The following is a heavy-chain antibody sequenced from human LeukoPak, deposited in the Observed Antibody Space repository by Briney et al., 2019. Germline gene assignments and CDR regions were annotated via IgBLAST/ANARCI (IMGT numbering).Heavy chain of an antibody. V-gene: IGHV6-1*01. J-gene: IGHJ4*02. D-gene: IGHD3/OR15-3a*01. CDR2: TYYRSKWHN. Sequence: SQTLSLTCAISGDSVSNKNTAWNWIRQSPSRGLEWMGRTYYRSKWHNTYAASVKSRITINPDTSKNQFSLQLNSVTPEDTAVYYCATNKDWAEADWGQGTLVIVSS. CDR1: GDSVSNKNTA. CDR3: ATNKDWAEAD.